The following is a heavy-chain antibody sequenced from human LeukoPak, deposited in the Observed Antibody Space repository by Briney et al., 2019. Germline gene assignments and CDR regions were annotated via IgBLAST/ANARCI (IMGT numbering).Heavy chain of an antibody. V-gene: IGHV3-23*01. CDR2: ISGSGGRT. J-gene: IGHJ4*02. CDR1: GFTFSSYG. CDR3: AKQLVSIYYFDY. D-gene: IGHD3-10*01. Sequence: GGSLRLSCEASGFTFSSYGMSWVRQAPGKGLEWVSAISGSGGRTYYADSMKGRFTISRDNSKNTLYLQMNSLRGEDTAVYYCAKQLVSIYYFDYWGQGTLVTVSS.